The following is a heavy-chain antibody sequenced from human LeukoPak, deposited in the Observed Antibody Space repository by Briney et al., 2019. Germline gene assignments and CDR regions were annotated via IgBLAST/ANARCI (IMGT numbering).Heavy chain of an antibody. CDR2: IYYSGST. Sequence: SETLSLTCTVSGGSISSSSYYWGWIRQPPGKGLEWIGSIYYSGSTYYNPSLKSRVTISVDTSKNQFSLKLSSVTAADTAVYYCARQADSGSYRNFDYWGQGTLVTVSS. D-gene: IGHD1-26*01. CDR1: GGSISSSSYY. J-gene: IGHJ4*02. V-gene: IGHV4-39*01. CDR3: ARQADSGSYRNFDY.